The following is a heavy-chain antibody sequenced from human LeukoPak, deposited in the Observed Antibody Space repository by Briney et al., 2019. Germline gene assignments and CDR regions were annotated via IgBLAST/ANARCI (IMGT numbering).Heavy chain of an antibody. CDR1: GFTFSSYG. J-gene: IGHJ6*03. CDR3: AKVGSGAYYYYYYMDV. D-gene: IGHD5-12*01. Sequence: GGSLRLSCAASGFTFSSYGMHWVRQAPGKGLEWVAFIRYDGGNKYYADSVKGRLTISRDNSKNTLYLQMNSLRAEDTAVYYCAKVGSGAYYYYYYMDVWGKGTTVTVSS. V-gene: IGHV3-30*02. CDR2: IRYDGGNK.